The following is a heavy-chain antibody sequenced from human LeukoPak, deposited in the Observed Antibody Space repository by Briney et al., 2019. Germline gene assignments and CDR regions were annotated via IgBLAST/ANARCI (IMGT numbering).Heavy chain of an antibody. Sequence: SETLSLTCTVSGGSISSYYWSWIRQPPGKGLEWIGYIYYSGSTNYNPSLKSRVTISVDTSKNQFSLKLSSVTAADTAVYYCARGGNSGYDFDYWRQGTLVTVSS. CDR2: IYYSGST. V-gene: IGHV4-59*01. CDR3: ARGGNSGYDFDY. J-gene: IGHJ4*02. CDR1: GGSISSYY. D-gene: IGHD5-12*01.